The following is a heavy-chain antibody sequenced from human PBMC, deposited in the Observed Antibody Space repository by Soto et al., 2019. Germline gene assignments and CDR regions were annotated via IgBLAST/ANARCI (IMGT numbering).Heavy chain of an antibody. V-gene: IGHV4-4*02. CDR1: GGSISTSNW. CDR2: VYRTGST. D-gene: IGHD6-13*01. CDR3: ARARATIAAAAIFDC. Sequence: QVQLQESGPGLVKPSGTLSLTCAVSGGSISTSNWWSWVRQPPGKGLEWIGEVYRTGSTTYNPSLESRLTISVDKSKNQSSLKLTSVTAADTAVYYCARARATIAAAAIFDCWGQGTLVTVSS. J-gene: IGHJ4*02.